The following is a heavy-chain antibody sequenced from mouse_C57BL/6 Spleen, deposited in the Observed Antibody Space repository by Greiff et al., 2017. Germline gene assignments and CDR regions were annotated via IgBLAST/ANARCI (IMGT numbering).Heavy chain of an antibody. D-gene: IGHD1-1*01. V-gene: IGHV1-74*01. CDR1: GYTFTSYW. J-gene: IGHJ4*01. CDR2: LHPSDSDT. Sequence: QVQLQQPGAELVKPGASVKVSCKASGYTFTSYWMHWVKQRPGQGLEWIGRLHPSDSDTNYNQKFKGKATLTVDKSSSTAYMQLSSLTSEDSAVYYCAISGITTVYYYAMDYWGQGTSVTVSS. CDR3: AISGITTVYYYAMDY.